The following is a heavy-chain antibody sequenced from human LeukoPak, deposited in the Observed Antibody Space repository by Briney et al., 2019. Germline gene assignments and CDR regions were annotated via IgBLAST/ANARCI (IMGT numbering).Heavy chain of an antibody. CDR2: ISYDGSNK. Sequence: QPGRSLRLSCAASGFTFSSYAMHWVRQAPGKGLEWVAVISYDGSNKYYADSVKGRFTISRDNSKNTLYLQMNSLRVEDTAVYVCVKIAVTGSWYFDIWGRGTLVTVSS. CDR1: GFTFSSYA. J-gene: IGHJ2*01. D-gene: IGHD6-19*01. CDR3: VKIAVTGSWYFDI. V-gene: IGHV3-30-3*01.